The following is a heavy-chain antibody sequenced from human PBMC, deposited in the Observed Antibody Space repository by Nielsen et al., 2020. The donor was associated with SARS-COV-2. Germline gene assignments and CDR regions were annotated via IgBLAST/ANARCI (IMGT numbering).Heavy chain of an antibody. CDR1: GFTFSTYS. V-gene: IGHV3-21*05. J-gene: IGHJ4*02. Sequence: GESLKISCAGSGFTFSTYSMNWVRQAPGKGLEWVSYISSSSSYTNYADSVKGRFTITRDNAKNSLYLQMNSLRAEDTAVYYCAREGGGWLQFTLDYWGQGSLVTVSS. CDR2: ISSSSSYT. D-gene: IGHD5-24*01. CDR3: AREGGGWLQFTLDY.